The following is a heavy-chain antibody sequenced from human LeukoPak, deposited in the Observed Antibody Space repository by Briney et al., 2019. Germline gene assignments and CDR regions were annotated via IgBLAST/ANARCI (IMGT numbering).Heavy chain of an antibody. CDR2: ISDSGGSS. CDR1: GFTLRNYA. J-gene: IGHJ4*02. CDR3: ANGSHGVYDY. D-gene: IGHD4-17*01. V-gene: IGHV3-23*01. Sequence: GGSLRLSCEASGFTLRNYAVTWARQVPGRGLEWVSSISDSGGSSHYGDSVKGRSSISRDKSKDTVYLQLNSLRAEDTAVYYCANGSHGVYDYWGQGTLVTVSS.